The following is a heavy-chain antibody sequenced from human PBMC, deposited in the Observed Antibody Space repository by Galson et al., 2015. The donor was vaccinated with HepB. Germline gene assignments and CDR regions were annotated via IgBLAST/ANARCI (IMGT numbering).Heavy chain of an antibody. D-gene: IGHD3-16*02. CDR2: ISGSGTRR. CDR1: GFTFSSYA. V-gene: IGHV3-23*01. J-gene: IGHJ5*02. Sequence: SLRLSCAASGFTFSSYAMSWVRQAPGKGLEWVSAISGSGTRRDYADSVRDRFTISRDKSTNTLSLQMNSLRVEDTAVYYCAKGPSDYVWGSSRNWFDPWGQGTLVTVS. CDR3: AKGPSDYVWGSSRNWFDP.